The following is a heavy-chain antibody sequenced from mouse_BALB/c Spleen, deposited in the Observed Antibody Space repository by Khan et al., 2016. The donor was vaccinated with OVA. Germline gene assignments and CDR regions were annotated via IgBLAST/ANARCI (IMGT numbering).Heavy chain of an antibody. D-gene: IGHD2-1*01. CDR3: ARSGGNFHWYFDV. J-gene: IGHJ1*01. CDR1: GFTFSSFG. V-gene: IGHV5-17*02. CDR2: VSSGSSTI. Sequence: EVELVESGGGLVQPGGSRKLSCAASGFTFSSFGMHWVRQAPKKGLEWVAYVSSGSSTIYYVDTVKGRFTLSRDNPKNTLFLQMPRLRSEDTAMYYCARSGGNFHWYFDVRGAGTSVTVSS.